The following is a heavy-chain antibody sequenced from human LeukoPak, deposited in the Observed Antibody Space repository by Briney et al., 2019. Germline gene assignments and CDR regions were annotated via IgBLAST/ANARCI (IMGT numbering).Heavy chain of an antibody. Sequence: ASVKVSCKASGGTFSSYAISWVRQAPGQGLEWMGGIIPIFGTANYAQKFQGRVTITADKSTSTAYMELSSLRSEDTAVYYCAILPATNQYPFDCWGQGTLVTVSS. CDR3: AILPATNQYPFDC. CDR1: GGTFSSYA. V-gene: IGHV1-69*06. CDR2: IIPIFGTA. J-gene: IGHJ4*02. D-gene: IGHD2-15*01.